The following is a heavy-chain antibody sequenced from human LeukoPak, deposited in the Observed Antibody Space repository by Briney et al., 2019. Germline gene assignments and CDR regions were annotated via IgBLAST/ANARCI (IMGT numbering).Heavy chain of an antibody. V-gene: IGHV3-30*02. D-gene: IGHD6-13*01. CDR1: GFTFSSYG. Sequence: GGSLRLSCAASGFTFSSYGMHWVRQAPGKGLEWVAFIRYDGSNKYYADSVKGRFTISRDNSKNTLYLQMNSLRAEDTAVYYCARDSSSLDAFDFWGQGTMVTISS. CDR2: IRYDGSNK. J-gene: IGHJ3*01. CDR3: ARDSSSLDAFDF.